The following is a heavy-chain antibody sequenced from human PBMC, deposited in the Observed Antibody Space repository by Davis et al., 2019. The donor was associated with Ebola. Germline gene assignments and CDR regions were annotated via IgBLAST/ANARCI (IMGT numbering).Heavy chain of an antibody. CDR1: GFTFSSYA. V-gene: IGHV3-30-3*01. D-gene: IGHD6-13*01. J-gene: IGHJ4*02. Sequence: GESLKISCAASGFTFSSYAMHWVRQAPGKGLEWVAVISYDGSNKYYADSVKGRFTISRDNSKNTLYLQMNSLRAEDTAVYYCASQPFGSSWYSFYWGQGTLVTVSS. CDR3: ASQPFGSSWYSFY. CDR2: ISYDGSNK.